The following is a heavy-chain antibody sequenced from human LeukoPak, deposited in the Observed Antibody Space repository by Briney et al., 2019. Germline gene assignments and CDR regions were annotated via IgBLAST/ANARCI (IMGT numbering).Heavy chain of an antibody. CDR3: TGFGRLSLFDY. J-gene: IGHJ4*02. D-gene: IGHD3-22*01. CDR2: ISYDGSNK. Sequence: GGSLRLSCAASGFTFSSYGMHWVRQAPGKGLEWVAVISYDGSNKYYADSVKGRFTISRDNSKNILYLQMSSLRPEDSAVYYCTGFGRLSLFDYWGQGTLVTVSS. CDR1: GFTFSSYG. V-gene: IGHV3-30*03.